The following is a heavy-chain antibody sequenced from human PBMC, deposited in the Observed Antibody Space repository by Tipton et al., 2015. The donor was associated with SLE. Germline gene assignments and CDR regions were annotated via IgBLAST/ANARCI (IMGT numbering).Heavy chain of an antibody. V-gene: IGHV4-39*01. J-gene: IGHJ1*01. Sequence: TLSLTCTVSGGSISSSSYYWGWIRQSPGKGLEWIGSIYYSGSTNYNPSLKSRVTISVDTSKNQFSLKLSSVTAADTAVYYCARHGKARSSSWYVNYFQHWGQGTLVTVSS. CDR3: ARHGKARSSSWYVNYFQH. CDR2: IYYSGST. CDR1: GGSISSSSYY. D-gene: IGHD6-13*01.